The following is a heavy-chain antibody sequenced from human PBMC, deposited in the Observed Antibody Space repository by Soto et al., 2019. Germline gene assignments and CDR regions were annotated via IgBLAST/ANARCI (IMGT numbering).Heavy chain of an antibody. CDR1: GYTFTSYG. D-gene: IGHD2-15*01. V-gene: IGHV1-18*01. Sequence: ASVKVSCKASGYTFTSYGISWVRQAPGQGLEWMGWISAYNGNTNYAQKLQGRVTMTTDTSTSTVYMELRSLRSDDTAVYYCARGDIVLVVAATPSYYCGMDVWGQGTTVTVSS. CDR2: ISAYNGNT. CDR3: ARGDIVLVVAATPSYYCGMDV. J-gene: IGHJ6*02.